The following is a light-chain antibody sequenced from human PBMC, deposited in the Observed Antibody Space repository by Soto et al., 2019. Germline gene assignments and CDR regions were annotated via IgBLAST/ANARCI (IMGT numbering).Light chain of an antibody. V-gene: IGLV3-21*04. Sequence: SYELTQPPSVSVAPGKTARITCGGNNSGSKSVHWYQQKPGQAPVLVIYHDSDRPSGIPERFSGSNSGNTATLTISRVEAGDEADYYCQVWDSTSDHPNWVFGGGTKLTVL. CDR1: NSGSKS. CDR2: HDS. CDR3: QVWDSTSDHPNWV. J-gene: IGLJ3*02.